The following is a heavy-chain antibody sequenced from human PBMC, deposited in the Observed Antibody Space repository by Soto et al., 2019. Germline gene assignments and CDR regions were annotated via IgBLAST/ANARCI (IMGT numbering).Heavy chain of an antibody. V-gene: IGHV1-69*01. Sequence: RASVKVSCKASGGTFSSYAISWVRQAPGQGLEWMGGIIPIFGTANYAQKFQGRVTITADESTSTAYMELSSLRSEDTAVYYCARTRYCSSTSCYNGAFDIWGQGTMVTVSS. CDR2: IIPIFGTA. CDR1: GGTFSSYA. D-gene: IGHD2-2*02. CDR3: ARTRYCSSTSCYNGAFDI. J-gene: IGHJ3*02.